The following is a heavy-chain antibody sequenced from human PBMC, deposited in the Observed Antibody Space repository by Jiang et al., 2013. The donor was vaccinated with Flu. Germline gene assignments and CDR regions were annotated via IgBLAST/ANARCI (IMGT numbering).Heavy chain of an antibody. Sequence: SGAEVKKPGASVKVSCKASGYTFTTYTIHWVRQAPGQRLEWMGWINSDKGNTKYSPKFQGRVTITRDTSASTASMELSSLRSEDTAVYYCARDFYADFPTTFDYWGQEPWSPSPQ. V-gene: IGHV1-3*01. D-gene: IGHD4-17*01. CDR2: INSDKGNT. CDR3: ARDFYADFPTTFDY. J-gene: IGHJ4*01. CDR1: GYTFTTYT.